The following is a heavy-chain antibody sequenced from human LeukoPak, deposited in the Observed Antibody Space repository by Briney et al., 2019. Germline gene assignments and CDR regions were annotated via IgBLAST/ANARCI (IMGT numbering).Heavy chain of an antibody. CDR2: IYYSGST. D-gene: IGHD6-19*01. Sequence: PSETLSLTCTVSGGSISSYYWSWLRHSPGKGLEWIGYIYYSGSTNYNPSLKSRVTISVDTSKNQFSLKLSSVTAADTAVYYCARAPRDSSGWYYYFYYMDVWGKGTTVTVSS. CDR1: GGSISSYY. J-gene: IGHJ6*03. CDR3: ARAPRDSSGWYYYFYYMDV. V-gene: IGHV4-59*01.